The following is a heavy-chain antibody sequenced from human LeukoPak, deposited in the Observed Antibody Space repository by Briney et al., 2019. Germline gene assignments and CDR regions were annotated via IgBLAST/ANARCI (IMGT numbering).Heavy chain of an antibody. J-gene: IGHJ4*02. CDR3: ARDTPIVGATNGLAY. D-gene: IGHD1-26*01. V-gene: IGHV1-18*01. CDR1: GYTFTSYG. CDR2: ISAYNGNT. Sequence: ASVKVSCKASGYTFTSYGISWVRQAPGQGLEWMGWISAYNGNTSYAQKLQGRVTMTTDTSTSTAYMELRSLRSDDTAVYYCARDTPIVGATNGLAYWGQGTLVTVSS.